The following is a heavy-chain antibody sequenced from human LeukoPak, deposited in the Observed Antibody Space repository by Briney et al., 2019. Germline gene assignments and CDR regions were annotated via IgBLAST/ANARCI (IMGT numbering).Heavy chain of an antibody. CDR1: RFTFGSYG. CDR3: ARGHGSRGWFDP. D-gene: IGHD2-2*01. CDR2: INHSGST. Sequence: GSLRLSCAASRFTFGSYGMSWVRQAPGKGLEWIGEINHSGSTNYNPSLKSRVTISVDTSKNQFSLKLSSVTAADTAVYYCARGHGSRGWFDPWGQGTLVTVSS. J-gene: IGHJ5*02. V-gene: IGHV4-34*01.